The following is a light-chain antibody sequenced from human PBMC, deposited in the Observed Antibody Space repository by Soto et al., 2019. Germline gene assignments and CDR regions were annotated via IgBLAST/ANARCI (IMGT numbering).Light chain of an antibody. Sequence: EMGMTQSPATLSGSPGERATLSCRASQSVSSYLAWYQQKPGQAPRLLIYGASTRATGIPDRFSGSGSGTDFTLTISRLEPEDFAVYYCQQYGISPRTFGQGTKVDIK. CDR2: GAS. CDR3: QQYGISPRT. J-gene: IGKJ1*01. V-gene: IGKV3-20*01. CDR1: QSVSSY.